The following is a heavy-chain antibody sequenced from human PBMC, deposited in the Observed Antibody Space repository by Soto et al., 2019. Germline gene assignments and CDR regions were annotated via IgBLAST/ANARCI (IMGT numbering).Heavy chain of an antibody. V-gene: IGHV4-61*01. D-gene: IGHD3-22*01. CDR3: ARWHYYDSSGYRTFDY. J-gene: IGHJ4*02. CDR1: GGSVSSAIYY. CDR2: VYYSGTT. Sequence: SDTLSLTCTVSGGSVSSAIYYWTWIRQPPGKGLEWIGYVYYSGTTKSNPSLKSRVIISLDTCKNQFSLKLSSVAAADTAVYYCARWHYYDSSGYRTFDYWGQGTPVTVSS.